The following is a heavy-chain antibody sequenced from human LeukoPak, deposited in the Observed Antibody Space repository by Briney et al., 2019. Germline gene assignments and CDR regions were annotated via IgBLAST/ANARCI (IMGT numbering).Heavy chain of an antibody. CDR1: GFTFSGSA. CDR3: TSPGPYFDWLLPLDY. V-gene: IGHV3-73*01. CDR2: IRSKANRYAT. J-gene: IGHJ4*02. D-gene: IGHD3-9*01. Sequence: GGSLRLSCAASGFTFSGSAMHWVRQASGKGLEWFGRIRSKANRYATAYAASVKGRFTMSRDDSKNPAYLQMNTLKPEDTAVYYCTSPGPYFDWLLPLDYWGQATLVTVSS.